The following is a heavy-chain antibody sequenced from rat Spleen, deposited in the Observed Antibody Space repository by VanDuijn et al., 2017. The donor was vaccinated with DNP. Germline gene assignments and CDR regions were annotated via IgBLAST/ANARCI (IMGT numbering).Heavy chain of an antibody. J-gene: IGHJ2*01. Sequence: EVQLQESGPGLVKPSQSLSLTCSVTGYSITSNYKWSWIRKFPGNKLEWMGYINYAGSINYNPPLKSRISITRDTSKNQFFLQVNSVATEDTATYYCAIQLGVFDYWGQGVMVTVSS. V-gene: IGHV3-3*01. CDR1: GYSITSNYK. CDR2: INYAGSI. D-gene: IGHD5-1*01. CDR3: AIQLGVFDY.